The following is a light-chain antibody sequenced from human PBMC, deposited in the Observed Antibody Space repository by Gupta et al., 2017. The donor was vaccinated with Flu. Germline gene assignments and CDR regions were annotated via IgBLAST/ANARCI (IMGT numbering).Light chain of an antibody. CDR1: QAISDW. CDR3: QQAYSFPLT. J-gene: IGKJ4*01. V-gene: IGKV1-12*01. CDR2: GAS. Sequence: EIQMTQSPSSVSASIGDRVTITCRASQAISDWRVWYQQKPGEAPKLLIYGASTLQGGVPSRFSGRGSGTEFTLTINSLQPEDFATYYCQQAYSFPLTFAGGTKVEIK.